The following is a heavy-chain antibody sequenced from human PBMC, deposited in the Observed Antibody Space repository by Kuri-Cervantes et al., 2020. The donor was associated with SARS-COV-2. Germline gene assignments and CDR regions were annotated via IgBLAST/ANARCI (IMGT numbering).Heavy chain of an antibody. CDR3: ARVGYQLLLGIDY. CDR2: IYYTGNT. J-gene: IGHJ4*02. V-gene: IGHV4-31*03. CDR1: GGAISSGGYY. Sequence: LRLSCIVSGGAISSGGYYWSWIRQHPGKGLEWIGYIYYTGNTYYNPSLKSRVTISVDTSKNQFSLRLRFVTAADTAVYYCARVGYQLLLGIDYWGQGTLVTVSS. D-gene: IGHD2-2*01.